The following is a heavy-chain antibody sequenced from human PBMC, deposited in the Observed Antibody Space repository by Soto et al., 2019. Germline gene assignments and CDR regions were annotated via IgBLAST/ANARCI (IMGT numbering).Heavy chain of an antibody. CDR3: AKEGSYYDSSGYWYFDL. D-gene: IGHD3-22*01. Sequence: GGSLRLSCAASGFTFSSYGMHWVRQAPGKGLEWVAVISYDGSNKYYADSVKGRFTISRDNSKNTLYLQMNSLRAEDTAVYYCAKEGSYYDSSGYWYFDLWGRGTLVTGSS. CDR1: GFTFSSYG. CDR2: ISYDGSNK. J-gene: IGHJ2*01. V-gene: IGHV3-30*18.